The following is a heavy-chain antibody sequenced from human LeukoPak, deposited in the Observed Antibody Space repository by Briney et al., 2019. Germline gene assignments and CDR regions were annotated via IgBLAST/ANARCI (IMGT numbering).Heavy chain of an antibody. D-gene: IGHD6-13*01. Sequence: SETLSLTCAVYGGSFSGYYWSWVRQPPGKGLEWIGEINHSGSTNYNPSLKSRVTISVDTSKNQFSLKLSSVTAADTAVYYCAIMGYSLLGYMDVWGKGTTVTVSS. J-gene: IGHJ6*03. CDR2: INHSGST. V-gene: IGHV4-34*01. CDR1: GGSFSGYY. CDR3: AIMGYSLLGYMDV.